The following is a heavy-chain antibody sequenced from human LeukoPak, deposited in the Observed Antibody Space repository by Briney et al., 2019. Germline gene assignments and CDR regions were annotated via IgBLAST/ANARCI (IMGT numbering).Heavy chain of an antibody. J-gene: IGHJ4*02. CDR1: GMNNYW. V-gene: IGHV3-7*01. Sequence: PGESLRLSCIGSGMNNYWMTWVRQAPAKGLQSLANINKDGSEKYYLDSVKGRITISRDNMKNSVFLEINSLRAEDTGIYYCATDLNWVSHWGQGTLVTVSS. CDR2: INKDGSEK. D-gene: IGHD3-16*01. CDR3: ATDLNWVSH.